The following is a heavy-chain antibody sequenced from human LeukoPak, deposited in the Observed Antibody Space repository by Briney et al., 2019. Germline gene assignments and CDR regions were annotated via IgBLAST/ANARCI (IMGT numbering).Heavy chain of an antibody. Sequence: GRSLRLSCAASGFTFDDYAMYRVRQAPGQGLEWVSRISWNSGDIAYADSLKGRFTISRDNAKNSLYLQMNSLGPEDTASYYCAKGAGSSSFFYLRDPYFQHWGQGTLVTVSS. CDR3: AKGAGSSSFFYLRDPYFQH. J-gene: IGHJ1*01. CDR2: ISWNSGDI. D-gene: IGHD6-19*01. CDR1: GFTFDDYA. V-gene: IGHV3-9*01.